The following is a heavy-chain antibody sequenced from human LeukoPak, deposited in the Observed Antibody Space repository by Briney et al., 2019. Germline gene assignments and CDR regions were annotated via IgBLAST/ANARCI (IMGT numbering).Heavy chain of an antibody. V-gene: IGHV4-59*08. CDR1: GGSISSYY. D-gene: IGHD5-24*01. CDR2: IYYSGST. CDR3: ARRGDGYNQGVWYFDY. Sequence: PSETLSLTYTVSGGSISSYYWSWIRQPPGKGLEWIGYIYYSGSTNYNPSLKSRVTTSVDMSNNQFSLKLSSVTAADTAVYYCARRGDGYNQGVWYFDYWGQGTLVTVSS. J-gene: IGHJ4*02.